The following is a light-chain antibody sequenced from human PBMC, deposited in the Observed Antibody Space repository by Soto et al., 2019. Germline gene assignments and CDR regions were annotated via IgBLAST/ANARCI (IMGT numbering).Light chain of an antibody. CDR2: DAS. J-gene: IGKJ1*01. Sequence: DIQMTLSPSTVSASVGDRVIITCRASQSISTWLAWYQQKPGKAPKLLISDASSLESGVPLRVSGSGSGTEFTLTISSLQPDDFATYYRQQYNNSPWTFGQGTKVDIK. CDR1: QSISTW. V-gene: IGKV1-5*01. CDR3: QQYNNSPWT.